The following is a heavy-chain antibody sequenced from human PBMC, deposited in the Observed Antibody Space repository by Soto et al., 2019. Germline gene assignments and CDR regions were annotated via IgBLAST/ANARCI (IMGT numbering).Heavy chain of an antibody. CDR2: LSETGRNT. Sequence: GGSLRLSCATSGFTFSRNGMSWVRQAPGQGLDWVSGLSETGRNTYYAASVKGRFTISRDNSKNTLFLQMNSLRVEDTAVYYCAKNGLSDSPSAIDSWGQGTLVTVSS. D-gene: IGHD2-8*01. CDR3: AKNGLSDSPSAIDS. CDR1: GFTFSRNG. V-gene: IGHV3-23*01. J-gene: IGHJ4*02.